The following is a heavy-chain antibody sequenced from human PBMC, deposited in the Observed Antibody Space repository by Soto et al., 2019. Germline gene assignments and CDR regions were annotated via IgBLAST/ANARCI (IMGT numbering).Heavy chain of an antibody. CDR2: MHSSESA. D-gene: IGHD3-16*01. Sequence: PSETLSLTCTVSGASMSNYYGSWIRQPPGRGLEWIGFMHSSESANYNSSLKGRATISVDTYNNQFSLILTSVSAADTAVYYCGRSGHTGGGVIWGQGTLVTVSS. V-gene: IGHV4-59*01. J-gene: IGHJ4*02. CDR3: GRSGHTGGGVI. CDR1: GASMSNYY.